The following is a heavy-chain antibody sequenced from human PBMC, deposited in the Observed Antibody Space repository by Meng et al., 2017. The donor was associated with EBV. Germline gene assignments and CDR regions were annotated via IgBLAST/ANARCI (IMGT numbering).Heavy chain of an antibody. J-gene: IGHJ4*02. CDR2: LHHRGST. CDR3: ARVSPKRYFDYLAPPDY. CDR1: GGSVNGYF. V-gene: IGHV4-34*01. D-gene: IGHD3-9*01. Sequence: QVQLQQWGAGLLKPSETLSLTCAVYGGSVNGYFWSWIRQPPGKGLEWIGELHHRGSTNYNPSLKSRLRISVDTSKNQFSLNLTSVTAADTAVYYCARVSPKRYFDYLAPPDYWGQGTLVTVSS.